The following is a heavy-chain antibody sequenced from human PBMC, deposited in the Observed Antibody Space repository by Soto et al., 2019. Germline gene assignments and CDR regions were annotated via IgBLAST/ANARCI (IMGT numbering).Heavy chain of an antibody. CDR2: IIPIFGTT. V-gene: IGHV1-69*01. Sequence: QVQLVQSGAEVKKPGSSVKVSCTASGGTFSSYTVSWGRQARGQGLEWMGGIIPIFGTTNYAQKFQGRVTITADESTRTGYIEVRSLSPGSTAKYYCSISNAYGRGDFLGQGTLVTGSS. CDR3: SISNAYGRGDF. J-gene: IGHJ4*02. D-gene: IGHD3-3*02. CDR1: GGTFSSYT.